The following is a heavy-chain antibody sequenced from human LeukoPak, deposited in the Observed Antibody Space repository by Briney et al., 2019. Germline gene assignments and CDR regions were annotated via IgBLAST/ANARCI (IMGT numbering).Heavy chain of an antibody. V-gene: IGHV4-30-2*01. Sequence: SETLSLTCAVSGGSISSGGYSWSWIRQPPGKGLEWIGYIYDSGSTYYSPSLKSRVTISLDRSKNQFSLKLSSVTAADTAVYYCASYGGRDTAMIIVWGQGTLVTVSS. J-gene: IGHJ4*02. CDR1: GGSISSGGYS. CDR2: IYDSGST. D-gene: IGHD5-18*01. CDR3: ASYGGRDTAMIIV.